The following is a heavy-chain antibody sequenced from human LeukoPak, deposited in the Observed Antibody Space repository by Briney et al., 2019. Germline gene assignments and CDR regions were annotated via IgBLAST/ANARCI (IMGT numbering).Heavy chain of an antibody. Sequence: SETLSLTCAVYGGSFSGYYWSWIRQPPGKGLEWIGEINHSGSTNYNPSLKSRVTISVDTSKNQFSLQLSSVRAADTAVYYCARGAGYMTTVNFDYWGQGTLVTVSS. CDR2: INHSGST. D-gene: IGHD4-11*01. J-gene: IGHJ4*02. CDR1: GGSFSGYY. CDR3: ARGAGYMTTVNFDY. V-gene: IGHV4-34*01.